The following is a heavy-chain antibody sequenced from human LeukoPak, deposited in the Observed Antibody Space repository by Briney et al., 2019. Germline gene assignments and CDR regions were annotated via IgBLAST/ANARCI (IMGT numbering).Heavy chain of an antibody. Sequence: PGGSLRLSCAASGFTFSSYEMNWVRQAPGKGLEWVAVTSYDGSNRYYTDSVKGRFSISRDNSKNTLYLQMNSLSAEDTAVYYCAKLSLGTNSGYDFRVGDVMGTSFDYWGQGTLVTVSS. V-gene: IGHV3-30*18. D-gene: IGHD5-12*01. CDR3: AKLSLGTNSGYDFRVGDVMGTSFDY. J-gene: IGHJ4*02. CDR2: TSYDGSNR. CDR1: GFTFSSYE.